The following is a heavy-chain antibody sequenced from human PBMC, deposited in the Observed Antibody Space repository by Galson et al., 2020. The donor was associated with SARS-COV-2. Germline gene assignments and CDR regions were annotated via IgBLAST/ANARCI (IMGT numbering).Heavy chain of an antibody. CDR2: IYGGGGDV. CDR1: GFTFGRYT. Sequence: GGSLSLSCAASGFTFGRYTMSWVRRAPGKGLEWVSGIYGGGGDVFYADSVKGRFTISRDNSNNMVYLQMNGLKVEDTALYYCAKDQNPDGIWTIDFWGLGTLVTVSS. J-gene: IGHJ4*02. CDR3: AKDQNPDGIWTIDF. D-gene: IGHD1-1*01. V-gene: IGHV3-23*01.